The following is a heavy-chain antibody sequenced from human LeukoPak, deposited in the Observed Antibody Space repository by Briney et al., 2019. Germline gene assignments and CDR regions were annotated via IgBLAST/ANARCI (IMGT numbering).Heavy chain of an antibody. CDR2: IYYSGST. Sequence: PSETLSLTCTVSAGSISSYHRSRIRQPPGKGLEWIGYIYYSGSTNYNPSLKSRVTISVDTSKNQFSLNLSSVTAADTAVYYCARVSFSRYYYYMDVWGKGTTVTVSS. J-gene: IGHJ6*03. CDR3: ARVSFSRYYYYMDV. V-gene: IGHV4-59*01. CDR1: AGSISSYH.